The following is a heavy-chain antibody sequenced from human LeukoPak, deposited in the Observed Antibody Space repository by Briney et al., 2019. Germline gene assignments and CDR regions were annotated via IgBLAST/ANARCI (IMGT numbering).Heavy chain of an antibody. CDR3: AREGDGYNSGDY. CDR1: GFTFSSYL. CDR2: IGGSDGST. J-gene: IGHJ4*02. D-gene: IGHD5-24*01. V-gene: IGHV3-23*01. Sequence: PGGSLRLSCAASGFTFSSYLMSWVRRAPGKGLEWVSGIGGSDGSTNYADSVKGRFTISRDNAKNSLYLQMNSLRAEDTAVYYCAREGDGYNSGDYWGQGTLVTVSS.